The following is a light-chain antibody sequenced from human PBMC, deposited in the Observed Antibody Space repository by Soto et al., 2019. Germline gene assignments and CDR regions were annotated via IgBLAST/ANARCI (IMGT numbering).Light chain of an antibody. Sequence: IQMKQSAATGAASVGDRVTITCRASQSITTFLAWYQQKPGKAPQILIYDASKLEPGVPSRLSGGGSGTEFTLTISSLQPDDFAPYYCQQYSSFLITFGGRTQVDIK. CDR2: DAS. CDR3: QQYSSFLIT. J-gene: IGKJ4*01. CDR1: QSITTF. V-gene: IGKV1-5*01.